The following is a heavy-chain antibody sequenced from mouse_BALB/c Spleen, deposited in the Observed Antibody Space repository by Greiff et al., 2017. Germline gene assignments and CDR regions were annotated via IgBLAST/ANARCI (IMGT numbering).Heavy chain of an antibody. Sequence: EVQVVESGGDLVKPGGSLKLSCAASGFTFSSYGMSWVRQTPDKRLEWVATISSGGSYTYYPDSVKGRFTISRDNAKNTLYLQMSSLKSEDTAMYYCARRGYGSLFDYGGQGTTL. D-gene: IGHD1-1*01. J-gene: IGHJ2*01. CDR3: ARRGYGSLFDY. CDR1: GFTFSSYG. V-gene: IGHV5-6*01. CDR2: ISSGGSYT.